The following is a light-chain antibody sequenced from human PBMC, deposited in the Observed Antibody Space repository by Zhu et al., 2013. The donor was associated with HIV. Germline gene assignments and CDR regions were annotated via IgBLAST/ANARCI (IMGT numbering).Light chain of an antibody. Sequence: EIVLTQSPGTLSLSPGERATLSCRASQSVSSSYLAWYQQKPGQAPRLLVYHGTNRAIGSPDRFTGSGSGSDFTLTVTRLEPEDFAVYYCQQYNSWPWTFGQGTKVEIK. CDR1: QSVSSSY. J-gene: IGKJ1*01. CDR2: HGT. CDR3: QQYNSWPWT. V-gene: IGKV3-20*01.